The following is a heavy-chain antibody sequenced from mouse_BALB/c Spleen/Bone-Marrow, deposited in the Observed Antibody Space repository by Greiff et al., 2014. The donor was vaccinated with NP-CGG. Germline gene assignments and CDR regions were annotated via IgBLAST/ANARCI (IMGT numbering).Heavy chain of an antibody. V-gene: IGHV1-54*01. CDR3: ARDRLAWFAY. CDR1: GYAFTNYL. Sequence: VQLQQPGAELVRPGTSVKVSCKASGYAFTNYLIEWVKQRPGQGLEWIGVINPGSGGSNYNEKFKGKATLTADKSSSTAYMQLSSLTSDDSAVYFCARDRLAWFAYWGQGTLVTVS. D-gene: IGHD2-14*01. J-gene: IGHJ3*01. CDR2: INPGSGGS.